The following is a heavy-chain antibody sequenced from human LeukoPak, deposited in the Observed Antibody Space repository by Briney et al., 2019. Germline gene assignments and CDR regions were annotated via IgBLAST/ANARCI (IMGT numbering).Heavy chain of an antibody. CDR3: AKEGAYPIITYDS. D-gene: IGHD3-10*01. CDR2: IKRDGNEK. Sequence: GGSLRLSCAASGFTLSSYWMNWVRQAPGKGLEWVANIKRDGNEKNYVDSVKGRFSISRDNAKNSLYLQMDSLRAEDTAVYYCAKEGAYPIITYDSWGQGALVTASS. CDR1: GFTLSSYW. J-gene: IGHJ5*01. V-gene: IGHV3-7*01.